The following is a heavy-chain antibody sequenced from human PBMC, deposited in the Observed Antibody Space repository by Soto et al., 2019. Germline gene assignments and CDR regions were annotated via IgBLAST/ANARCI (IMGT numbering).Heavy chain of an antibody. CDR3: ASGGYSYGYGY. V-gene: IGHV1-3*01. J-gene: IGHJ4*02. CDR1: GHTFSNYT. Sequence: GASVKVSCKASGHTFSNYTINWVRQAPGQRLEWLGWFNAGNGNTSYLKKFQGRVTMTRNTTVSTAYMELRSLRSEDTAVYYCASGGYSYGYGYWGQGTLVTVSS. CDR2: FNAGNGNT. D-gene: IGHD5-18*01.